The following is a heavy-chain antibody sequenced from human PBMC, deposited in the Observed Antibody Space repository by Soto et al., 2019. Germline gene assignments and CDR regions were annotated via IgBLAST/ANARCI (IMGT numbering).Heavy chain of an antibody. Sequence: ASVKVSCKASGGTFSSYAISWVRQAPGQGLEWMGGIIPIFGTANYAQKFQGRVTIPADESTGTAYMELSSLRSEDTAVYYCAREERASSSYFDYWGQGTLVTVSS. V-gene: IGHV1-69*13. J-gene: IGHJ4*02. D-gene: IGHD6-6*01. CDR3: AREERASSSYFDY. CDR2: IIPIFGTA. CDR1: GGTFSSYA.